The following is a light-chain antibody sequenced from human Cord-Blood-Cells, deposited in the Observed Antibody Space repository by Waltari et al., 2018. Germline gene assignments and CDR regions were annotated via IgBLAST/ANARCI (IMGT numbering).Light chain of an antibody. J-gene: IGKJ1*01. CDR2: WAS. CDR1: QSVLYSSNNQNE. V-gene: IGKV4-1*01. CDR3: QQYYSTPRT. Sequence: DIVMTQSPDSLAVSLGERATINCKSSQSVLYSSNNQNELSLYHRKPGQPPKQLMYWASTRESGVPDRFSGSGSGTDFTLTISSLQAEDVAVYYCQQYYSTPRTFGQGTKVEIK.